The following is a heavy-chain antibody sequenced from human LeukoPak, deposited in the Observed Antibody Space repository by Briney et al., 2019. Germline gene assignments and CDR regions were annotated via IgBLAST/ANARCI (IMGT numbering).Heavy chain of an antibody. D-gene: IGHD6-19*01. CDR3: AKDRTRIAVAGTSGFDY. CDR2: VSWNSGSI. V-gene: IGHV3-9*03. CDR1: GFTFDDYA. J-gene: IGHJ4*02. Sequence: GGSLRLSCAASGFTFDDYAMHWVGQAPRKGLDWVSGVSWNSGSIGYADSVKGRFTISRDNAKNSLYLQMNSLRAEDMALYYCAKDRTRIAVAGTSGFDYWGQGTLVTVSS.